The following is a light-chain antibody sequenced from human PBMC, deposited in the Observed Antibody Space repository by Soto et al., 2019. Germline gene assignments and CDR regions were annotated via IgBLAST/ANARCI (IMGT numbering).Light chain of an antibody. Sequence: EIVMTQSPATLSVSPGERATLSCRASQSVSGNLAWYQQKPGQAPRLLIYGASTRATGIPARFSGSGSGTEFTLTIRSLQSEDFAVYYCQQYNNWPPLTFGQGTKVEIK. CDR3: QQYNNWPPLT. CDR1: QSVSGN. V-gene: IGKV3-15*01. CDR2: GAS. J-gene: IGKJ1*01.